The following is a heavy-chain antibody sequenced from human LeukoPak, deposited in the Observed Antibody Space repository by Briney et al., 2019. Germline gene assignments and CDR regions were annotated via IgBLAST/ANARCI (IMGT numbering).Heavy chain of an antibody. CDR3: ARGRRYFDWLFPFDY. CDR2: INHSGST. J-gene: IGHJ4*02. Sequence: PSETLSLTCAVYGGSFSGYCWSWIRQPPGKGLEWIGEINHSGSTNYNPSLKSRVTISVDTSKNQFSLKLSSVTAADTAVYYCARGRRYFDWLFPFDYWGQGTLVTVSS. D-gene: IGHD3-9*01. CDR1: GGSFSGYC. V-gene: IGHV4-34*01.